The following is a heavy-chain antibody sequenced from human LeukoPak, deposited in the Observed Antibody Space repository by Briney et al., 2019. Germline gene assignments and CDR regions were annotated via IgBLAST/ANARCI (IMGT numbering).Heavy chain of an antibody. D-gene: IGHD4-17*01. V-gene: IGHV3-30*18. Sequence: LTGGSLRLSCAASGFTFSSYGMHWVRQAPGKGLEWVAVIPYDGSNKYYADSVKGRFTISRDNSKNTLYLQMNSLRAEDTAVYYCAKAGGYYGDYGNYFDYWGQGTLVTVSS. CDR3: AKAGGYYGDYGNYFDY. J-gene: IGHJ4*02. CDR1: GFTFSSYG. CDR2: IPYDGSNK.